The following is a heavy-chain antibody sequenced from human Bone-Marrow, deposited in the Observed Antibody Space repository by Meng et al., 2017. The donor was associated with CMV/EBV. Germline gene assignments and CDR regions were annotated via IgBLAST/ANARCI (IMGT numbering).Heavy chain of an antibody. CDR2: IGTAGDP. Sequence: SYDMHWVRQVIGKGLEWVSAIGTAGDPYYPGSVKGRFTISRENAKNSLYLQMNSLRAGDTAVYYCTTDPYALIVVVPAAMRAGYFDLWGRGTLVTVSS. D-gene: IGHD2-2*01. CDR1: SYD. V-gene: IGHV3-13*05. CDR3: TTDPYALIVVVPAAMRAGYFDL. J-gene: IGHJ2*01.